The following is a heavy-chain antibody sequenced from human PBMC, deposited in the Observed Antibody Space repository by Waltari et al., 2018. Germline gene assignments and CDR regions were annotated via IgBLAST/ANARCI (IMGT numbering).Heavy chain of an antibody. CDR2: IIPILGTA. CDR1: GGTFSSYA. CDR3: ARFRSSTVPYYYYYMDV. J-gene: IGHJ6*03. Sequence: QVQLVQSGAEVKKPGSSVKVSCKASGGTFSSYAISWVRQAPGQGLEWMGRIIPILGTANYAQKFQGRVTITADKSTSTAYMELSSLRAEDTALYYCARFRSSTVPYYYYYMDVWGKGTTVTVSS. D-gene: IGHD2-2*01. V-gene: IGHV1-69*08.